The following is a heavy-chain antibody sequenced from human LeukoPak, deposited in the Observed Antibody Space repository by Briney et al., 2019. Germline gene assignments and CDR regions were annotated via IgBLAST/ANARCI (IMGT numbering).Heavy chain of an antibody. D-gene: IGHD2-2*01. CDR1: GFTFDDYA. CDR3: ARVPAAIFHYYYGMDV. V-gene: IGHV3-9*01. Sequence: GGSLRLSCAASGFTFDDYAMHWVRQAPGKGLEWVSGISWNSGSIGYADPVKGRFTISRDNAKNSLYLQMNSLRAEDTALYYCARVPAAIFHYYYGMDVWGQGTTVTVSS. J-gene: IGHJ6*02. CDR2: ISWNSGSI.